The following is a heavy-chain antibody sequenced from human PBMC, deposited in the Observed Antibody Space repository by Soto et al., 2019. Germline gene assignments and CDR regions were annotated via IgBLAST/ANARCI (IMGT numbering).Heavy chain of an antibody. CDR3: ARDGGYSYGPYDAFDI. CDR2: ISYDGSNK. J-gene: IGHJ3*02. Sequence: GGSLRLSCAASGFTFSSYAMHWVRQAPGKGLEWVAVISYDGSNKYYADSVKGRFTISRDNSKNTLYLQMNSLRAEDTAVYYCARDGGYSYGPYDAFDIWGQGTMVTVSS. V-gene: IGHV3-30-3*01. D-gene: IGHD5-18*01. CDR1: GFTFSSYA.